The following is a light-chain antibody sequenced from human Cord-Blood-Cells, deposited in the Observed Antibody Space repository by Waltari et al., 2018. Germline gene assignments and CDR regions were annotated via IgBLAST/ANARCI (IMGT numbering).Light chain of an antibody. J-gene: IGKJ1*01. Sequence: DIQMTQSPSSLSSSVGDRVNITCRASQSISSYLNWYQQKPGNAPKLLIYAASSLQSGVPSRFSGSGSGTDFTLTISSLQPEDFATYYCQQSYSTPRTFGQGTKVEIK. CDR1: QSISSY. V-gene: IGKV1-39*01. CDR2: AAS. CDR3: QQSYSTPRT.